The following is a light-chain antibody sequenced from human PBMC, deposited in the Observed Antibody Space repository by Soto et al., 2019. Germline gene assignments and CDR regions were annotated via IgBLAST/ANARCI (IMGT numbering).Light chain of an antibody. CDR1: HTVTNTY. CDR2: GAS. J-gene: IGKJ1*01. CDR3: QQYGDSPQT. V-gene: IGKV3-20*01. Sequence: EIVLTQSPGTLSLSPGEGATLSCRASHTVTNTYVAWYQQKPGQAPRLLIYGASRRATGIPDRFRGSGSGTDFTLTVSRLEPEDFAMYFCQQYGDSPQTFGQGTRVEIK.